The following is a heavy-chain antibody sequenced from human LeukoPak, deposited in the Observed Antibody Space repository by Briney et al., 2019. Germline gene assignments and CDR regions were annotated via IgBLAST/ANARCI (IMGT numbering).Heavy chain of an antibody. Sequence: PGRSLRLSCAASGFTFGRYGMHWVRQAPGKGLEWVSAISGSGGNTYNADSVKGRFTISRDNSKNTLYLQMNSLRAEDTAVYFCAYFDSSGYYYGRLRYWGQGTPVTVSS. V-gene: IGHV3-23*01. D-gene: IGHD3-22*01. CDR1: GFTFGRYG. CDR3: AYFDSSGYYYGRLRY. CDR2: ISGSGGNT. J-gene: IGHJ4*02.